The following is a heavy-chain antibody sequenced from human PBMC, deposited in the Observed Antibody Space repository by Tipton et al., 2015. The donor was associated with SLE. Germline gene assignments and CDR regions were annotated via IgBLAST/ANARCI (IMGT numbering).Heavy chain of an antibody. CDR3: ARVPDYGDYNLGP. J-gene: IGHJ5*02. Sequence: SLRLSCAASGFTFSSYSMNWVRQAPGKGLEWVSSISSSSSYIYYADSVKGRFTISRDNAKNSLYLQMNSLRAEDTAVYYCARVPDYGDYNLGPWGQGTLVTVSS. D-gene: IGHD4-17*01. CDR1: GFTFSSYS. CDR2: ISSSSSYI. V-gene: IGHV3-21*01.